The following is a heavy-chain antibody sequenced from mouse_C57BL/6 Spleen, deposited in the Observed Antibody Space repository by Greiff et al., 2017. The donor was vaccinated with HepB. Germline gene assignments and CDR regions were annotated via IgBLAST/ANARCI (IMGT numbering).Heavy chain of an antibody. CDR2: ISYDGSN. J-gene: IGHJ2*01. V-gene: IGHV3-6*01. Sequence: DVKLQESGPGLVKPSQSLSLTCSVTGYSITSGYYWNWIRQFPGNKLEWMGYISYDGSNNYNPSLKNRISITRDTSKNQFFLKLNSVTTEDTATYYCARGDTTVVAPYYFDYWGQGTTLTVSS. CDR1: GYSITSGYY. D-gene: IGHD1-1*01. CDR3: ARGDTTVVAPYYFDY.